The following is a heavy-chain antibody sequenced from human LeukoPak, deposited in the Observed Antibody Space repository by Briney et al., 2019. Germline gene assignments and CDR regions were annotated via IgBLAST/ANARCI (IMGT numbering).Heavy chain of an antibody. Sequence: PGGSLRLSCAASGFTFSDYYMSWIRQAPGKGLEWVSYISSSGSTIYYADSVKGRFTISRDNAKNSLYLQMNSLRAEDTAVYYCARGYVWPGITGTPPPPDYGMDVWGQGTTVTVSS. CDR2: ISSSGSTI. J-gene: IGHJ6*02. CDR1: GFTFSDYY. V-gene: IGHV3-11*04. CDR3: ARGYVWPGITGTPPPPDYGMDV. D-gene: IGHD1-20*01.